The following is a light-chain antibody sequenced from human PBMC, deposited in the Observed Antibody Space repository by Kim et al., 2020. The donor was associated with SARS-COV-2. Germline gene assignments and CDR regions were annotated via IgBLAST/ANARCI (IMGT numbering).Light chain of an antibody. CDR2: GAS. V-gene: IGKV3-20*01. J-gene: IGKJ1*01. CDR1: QSVSRNY. CDR3: LQYGSSWT. Sequence: LSPGERATLSCRARQSVSRNYVAWYQQKLGQAPRLLIHGASSRATGIPLRFTGSGSGTDFTLTITRLEPDDFAVYFCLQYGSSWTFGQGTKVDIK.